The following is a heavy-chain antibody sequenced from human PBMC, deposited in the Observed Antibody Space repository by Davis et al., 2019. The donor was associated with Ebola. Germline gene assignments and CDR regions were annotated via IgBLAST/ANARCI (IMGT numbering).Heavy chain of an antibody. V-gene: IGHV1-46*01. CDR3: AREGGRYYDSSGYVFDI. CDR2: INPITGGT. Sequence: ASVKVSCKASGYRFTSYYMHWVRQAPGQGLEWMGIINPITGGTSYARNFQVRVNMTRDTSTSTVYMELSSLRPEDTAVYYCAREGGRYYDSSGYVFDIWGQGTMVKVSS. J-gene: IGHJ3*02. D-gene: IGHD3-22*01. CDR1: GYRFTSYY.